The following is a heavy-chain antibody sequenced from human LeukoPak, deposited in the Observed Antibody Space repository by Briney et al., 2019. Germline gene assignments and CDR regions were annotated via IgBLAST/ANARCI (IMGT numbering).Heavy chain of an antibody. J-gene: IGHJ2*01. Sequence: PGGSLRLSCAASGFTFSSYWMSWVRQAPGKGLEWVANIKQDGSEKYYVDSVKGRFTISRDNAKNSLYLQMNSLRAEDTAVYYCARDYTYCDILTGYPYWYFDLWGRGTLVTVSS. V-gene: IGHV3-7*01. CDR3: ARDYTYCDILTGYPYWYFDL. CDR2: IKQDGSEK. D-gene: IGHD3-9*01. CDR1: GFTFSSYW.